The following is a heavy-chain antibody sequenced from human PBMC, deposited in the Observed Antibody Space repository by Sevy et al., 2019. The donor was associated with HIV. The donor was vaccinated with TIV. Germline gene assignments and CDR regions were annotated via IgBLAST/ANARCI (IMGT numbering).Heavy chain of an antibody. Sequence: ASVKVSCKVSGFTLTEFSVHWVRQPPGKSLEWMGGFHEDGEAMYAQKFQGRITVTQDTSTDTAYMELSSLRSEDTAVYYCATDIVVGRDYWGQGTLVTVSS. V-gene: IGHV1-24*01. CDR1: GFTLTEFS. CDR2: FHEDGEA. J-gene: IGHJ4*02. D-gene: IGHD2-2*01. CDR3: ATDIVVGRDY.